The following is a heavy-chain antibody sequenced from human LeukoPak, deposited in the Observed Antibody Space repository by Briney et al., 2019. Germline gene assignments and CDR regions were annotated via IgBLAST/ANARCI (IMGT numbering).Heavy chain of an antibody. CDR2: IKSKTDGGTT. Sequence: PGGSLRLSCAASGFTFSNAWMSWVRQAPGKGLEWVGRIKSKTDGGTTDYAAPVKGRFTISRDDSKNTLYLQMNSLKTEDTAVYYCTTSYYSSGWSDDYWGQGTLVTVSS. CDR3: TTSYYSSGWSDDY. V-gene: IGHV3-15*01. CDR1: GFTFSNAW. D-gene: IGHD6-19*01. J-gene: IGHJ4*02.